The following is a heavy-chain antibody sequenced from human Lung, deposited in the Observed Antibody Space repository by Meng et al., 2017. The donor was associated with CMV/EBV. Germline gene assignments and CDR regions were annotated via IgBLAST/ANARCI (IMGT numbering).Heavy chain of an antibody. Sequence: HVPREGPGPGLVKPAGTPSLTCAVSGGSISSSNWWCWVRQPSGKGLEWIGEIYHSGSTTYNPSLKSRVTISVDKSKNQFSLKLSSVTAADTAVYYCASFPPPGKQWLVTDYWGQGTLVTVSS. CDR1: GGSISSSNW. CDR3: ASFPPPGKQWLVTDY. D-gene: IGHD6-19*01. J-gene: IGHJ4*02. CDR2: IYHSGST. V-gene: IGHV4-4*02.